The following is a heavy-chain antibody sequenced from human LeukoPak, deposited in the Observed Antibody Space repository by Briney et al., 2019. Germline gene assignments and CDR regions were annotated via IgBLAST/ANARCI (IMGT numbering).Heavy chain of an antibody. V-gene: IGHV4-61*05. J-gene: IGHJ6*03. CDR1: GGSISSSSYY. Sequence: SETLSLTCTVSGGSISSSSYYWGWIRQPPGKGLEWIGYIYYSGSTNYNPSLKSRVTISVDTSKNQFSLKLSSVTAADTAVYYCARAHYYDSSGYSTYYYYYMDVWGKGTTVTISS. D-gene: IGHD3-22*01. CDR2: IYYSGST. CDR3: ARAHYYDSSGYSTYYYYYMDV.